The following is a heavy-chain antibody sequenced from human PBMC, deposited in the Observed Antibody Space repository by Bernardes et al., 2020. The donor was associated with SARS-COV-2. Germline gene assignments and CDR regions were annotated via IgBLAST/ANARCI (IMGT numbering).Heavy chain of an antibody. V-gene: IGHV3-23*01. Sequence: GGSLRLSCAASGFTFSSYAMSWVRQAPGKGLEWVSAISGSGGSTYYADSVKGRFTISRDNSKNTLYLQMNSLRAEDTAVYYCAKVRRTYDFWSGYFLYWGQGTLVTVSS. J-gene: IGHJ4*02. CDR1: GFTFSSYA. CDR3: AKVRRTYDFWSGYFLY. D-gene: IGHD3-3*01. CDR2: ISGSGGST.